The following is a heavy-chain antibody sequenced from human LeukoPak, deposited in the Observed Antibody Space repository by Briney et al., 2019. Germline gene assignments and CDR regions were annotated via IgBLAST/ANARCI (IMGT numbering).Heavy chain of an antibody. J-gene: IGHJ4*02. V-gene: IGHV3-72*01. Sequence: PGGSLRLSCAASGFTLSDHYMDWVRQAPGKGLEWVGRSRNKVNSYTTEYAASVKGRFTISRDDSKNSLYLQMNSLKIEDTAVYFCTRGCSSISWSDYWGQGTLVTVSS. CDR1: GFTLSDHY. CDR3: TRGCSSISWSDY. CDR2: SRNKVNSYTT. D-gene: IGHD2-2*01.